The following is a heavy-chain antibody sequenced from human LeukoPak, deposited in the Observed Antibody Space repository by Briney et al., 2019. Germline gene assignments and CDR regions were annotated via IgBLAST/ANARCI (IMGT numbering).Heavy chain of an antibody. CDR3: ARVGDELGGVIVSAFDI. V-gene: IGHV1-69*04. CDR2: IIPILGIA. Sequence: GSSVKVSCKASGGTFSSYAISWVRQAPGQGLEWMGRIIPILGIANYAQKFQGRVTITADKSTSTAYMELSSLRSEDTAVYYCARVGDELGGVIVSAFDIWGQGTMVTVSS. J-gene: IGHJ3*02. CDR1: GGTFSSYA. D-gene: IGHD3-16*02.